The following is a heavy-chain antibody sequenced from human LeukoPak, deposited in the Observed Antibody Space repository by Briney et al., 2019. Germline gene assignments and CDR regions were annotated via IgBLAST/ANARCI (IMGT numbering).Heavy chain of an antibody. V-gene: IGHV4-59*01. CDR3: ARGPQVVTAGRDAFDI. CDR1: GGSISGYY. Sequence: SETLSLTCTASGGSISGYYWSWIRQPPGKGLEWIGYIYYGRNTNYIPSLQSRVFMSVDMSKNQFSLILTSVTAADTAVYYCARGPQVVTAGRDAFDIWGHGTMVTVSS. D-gene: IGHD2-21*02. J-gene: IGHJ3*02. CDR2: IYYGRNT.